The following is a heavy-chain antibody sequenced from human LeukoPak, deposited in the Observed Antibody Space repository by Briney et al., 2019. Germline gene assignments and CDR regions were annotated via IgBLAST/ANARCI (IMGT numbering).Heavy chain of an antibody. V-gene: IGHV3-7*01. CDR3: ARNWDYYYSGMDV. Sequence: GGSLRLSCAASGFTFTSYWMSWVRQAPGKGLQWVANIKQDGSEKSYVDSVKGRFTTSRDNAKNSLYLQMNSLRAEDTAVYYCARNWDYYYSGMDVWGQGTTVTVTS. CDR2: IKQDGSEK. J-gene: IGHJ6*02. D-gene: IGHD7-27*01. CDR1: GFTFTSYW.